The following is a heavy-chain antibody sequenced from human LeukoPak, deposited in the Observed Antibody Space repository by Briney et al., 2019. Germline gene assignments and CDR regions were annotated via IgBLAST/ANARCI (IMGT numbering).Heavy chain of an antibody. CDR3: ARDWSGAIGGSY. CDR1: GGSISSSSYY. D-gene: IGHD3-3*01. V-gene: IGHV4-39*07. CDR2: IYYSGST. J-gene: IGHJ4*02. Sequence: SETLSLTCTVSGGSISSSSYYWGWIRQPPGKGLEWIGSIYYSGSTYYNPSLKSRVIISVDTSKNQFSLKLSSVTAADTAVYYCARDWSGAIGGSYWGQGTLVTVSS.